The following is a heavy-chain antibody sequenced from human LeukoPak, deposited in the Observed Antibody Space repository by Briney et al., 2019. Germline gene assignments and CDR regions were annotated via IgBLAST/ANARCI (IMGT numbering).Heavy chain of an antibody. CDR2: ISWNSGSI. CDR1: GFTFDDYA. V-gene: IGHV3-9*03. CDR3: AKGTGDYYDSSGFDY. Sequence: PGRSLRLSCAASGFTFDDYAMHWVRQAPGKGLEWVSGISWNSGSIGYADSVKGRFTISRDNAKNSLYLQMNSLRAEDMALYYCAKGTGDYYDSSGFDYWGQGTLVTVSS. D-gene: IGHD3-22*01. J-gene: IGHJ4*02.